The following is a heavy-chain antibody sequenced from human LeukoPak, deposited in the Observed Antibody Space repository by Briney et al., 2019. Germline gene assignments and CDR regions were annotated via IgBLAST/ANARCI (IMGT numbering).Heavy chain of an antibody. D-gene: IGHD3-10*01. CDR3: ARGGYYGSGNDFRFDP. V-gene: IGHV4-39*07. CDR1: GGSVSSSAYY. CDR2: IYYSGST. J-gene: IGHJ5*02. Sequence: SETLSLTCTVSGGSVSSSAYYWGWIRQPPEKGLEWIGNIYYSGSTYYNPSLKSRVTISIDTSKNQFSLKLSSVTAADTAVYYCARGGYYGSGNDFRFDPWGQGTLVTVSS.